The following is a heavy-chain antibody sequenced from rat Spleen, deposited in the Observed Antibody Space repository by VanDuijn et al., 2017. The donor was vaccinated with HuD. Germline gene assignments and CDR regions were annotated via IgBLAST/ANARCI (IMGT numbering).Heavy chain of an antibody. J-gene: IGHJ2*01. V-gene: IGHV5-29*01. CDR1: GFTFSNYG. CDR3: ASPNFGLTEELEY. D-gene: IGHD1-11*01. CDR2: LSYDGTTT. Sequence: EVQLVESGGGLVQPGRSLRLSCAASGFTFSNYGMAWVRQAPTKGLEWVAPLSYDGTTTYYRDSVQVRFTISRDVAKSTQFLQMVSLRSVDTATYHLASPNFGLTEELEYEGQGVMVTLS.